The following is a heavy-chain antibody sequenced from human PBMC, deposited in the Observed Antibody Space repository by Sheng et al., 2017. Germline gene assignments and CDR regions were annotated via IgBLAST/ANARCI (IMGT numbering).Heavy chain of an antibody. Sequence: QVQLVQSGAEVKKPGSSVKVSCKASGGTFSSYAISWVRQAPGQGLEWMGGIIPIFGTANYAQKFQGRVTITADESTSTAYMELSSLRSEDTAVYYCARDFPAYYYDSEQRREADAFDIWDQG. CDR2: IIPIFGTA. D-gene: IGHD3-22*01. V-gene: IGHV1-69*01. CDR1: GGTFSSYA. J-gene: IGHJ3*02. CDR3: ARDFPAYYYDSEQRREADAFDI.